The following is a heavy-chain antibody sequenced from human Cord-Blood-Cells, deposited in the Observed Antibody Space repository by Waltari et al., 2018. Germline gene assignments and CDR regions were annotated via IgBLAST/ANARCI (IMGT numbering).Heavy chain of an antibody. Sequence: EVQLVQSGAEVKTSGESLKISCQGSGYRFTTYLISWVRQVPGEGLEWMGIIYPGDSDTRYSPSFQGQVTISADKSISTAYLQWSSLKASDTAMYYCARSNYYGMDVWGQGTTVTVSS. CDR1: GYRFTTYL. V-gene: IGHV5-51*03. CDR3: ARSNYYGMDV. J-gene: IGHJ6*02. CDR2: IYPGDSDT.